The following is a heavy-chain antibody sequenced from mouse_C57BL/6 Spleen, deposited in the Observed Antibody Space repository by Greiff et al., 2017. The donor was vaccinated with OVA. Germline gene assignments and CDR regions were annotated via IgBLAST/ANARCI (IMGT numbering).Heavy chain of an antibody. J-gene: IGHJ1*03. CDR2: IYPGNGDT. CDR3: AGFRYYDYPYFDV. Sequence: LQQSGAELVRPGALVKMSCKASGYTFTSYNMHWVKQTPRQGPEWIGAIYPGNGDTSYNQKFKGKATLTVDKSSSTAYMQLSSLTSEDSAVYFCAGFRYYDYPYFDVWGTGTTVTVSS. V-gene: IGHV1-12*01. D-gene: IGHD2-4*01. CDR1: GYTFTSYN.